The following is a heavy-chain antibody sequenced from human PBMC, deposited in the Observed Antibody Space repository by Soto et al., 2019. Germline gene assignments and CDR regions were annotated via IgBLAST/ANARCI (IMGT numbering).Heavy chain of an antibody. CDR1: GFIVSSSY. Sequence: EVQVVESGGGLVQPGGSLRLSCAASGFIVSSSYMSWVRQAPGKGLEWVAVIYGAGSTYYADSGKGRFHIYRESSKNTPYLQMDSLRAEDTAVYYCARSPTRTNYADCFDPWGQGTLVTVSS. CDR2: IYGAGST. J-gene: IGHJ5*02. D-gene: IGHD4-4*01. V-gene: IGHV3-66*01. CDR3: ARSPTRTNYADCFDP.